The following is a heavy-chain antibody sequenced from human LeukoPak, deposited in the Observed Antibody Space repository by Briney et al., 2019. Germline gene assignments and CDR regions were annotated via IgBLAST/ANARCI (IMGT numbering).Heavy chain of an antibody. V-gene: IGHV3-30*18. D-gene: IGHD6-13*01. CDR3: AKDYIPYSSSWYSTDY. Sequence: PGRSLRLSCAASGFTFSRYGMHWVRQAPGKGLEWVAVISYDGSNKYYADSVKGRFTISRDDSKNTLYLQMNSLRAEDTAVYYCAKDYIPYSSSWYSTDYWGQGTLVTVSS. CDR1: GFTFSRYG. CDR2: ISYDGSNK. J-gene: IGHJ4*02.